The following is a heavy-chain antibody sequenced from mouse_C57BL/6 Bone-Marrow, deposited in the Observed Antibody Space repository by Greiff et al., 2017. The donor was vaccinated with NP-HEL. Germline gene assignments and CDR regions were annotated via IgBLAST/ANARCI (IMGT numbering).Heavy chain of an antibody. CDR2: INPYNGGT. V-gene: IGHV1-19*01. CDR3: ADLLWLRRSWFAY. CDR1: GYTFTDYY. D-gene: IGHD2-2*01. J-gene: IGHJ3*01. Sequence: EVHLVESGPVLVKPGASVKMSCKASGYTFTDYYMNWVKQSHGKSLEWIGVINPYNGGTSYNQKFKGKATLTVDKSSSTAYMELNSLTSEDSAVYYCADLLWLRRSWFAYWGQGTLVTVSA.